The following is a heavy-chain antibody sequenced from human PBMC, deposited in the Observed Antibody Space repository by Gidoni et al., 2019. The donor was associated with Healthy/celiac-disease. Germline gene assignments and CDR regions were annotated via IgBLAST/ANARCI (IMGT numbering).Heavy chain of an antibody. J-gene: IGHJ4*02. CDR3: PTHGYVGDGYYPLDY. D-gene: IGHD3-10*02. V-gene: IGHV5-51*01. CDR2: IYPGDSDT. Sequence: VQLVQSGAEAKEPRESVKTSCGGSGYRVTSYWIGWVRQMPGKGMEWMGIIYPGDSDTRYSASFQVPVAISADKSISTAYRQWSSLKASDTATYYCPTHGYVGDGYYPLDYWGQGTLVTVSS. CDR1: GYRVTSYW.